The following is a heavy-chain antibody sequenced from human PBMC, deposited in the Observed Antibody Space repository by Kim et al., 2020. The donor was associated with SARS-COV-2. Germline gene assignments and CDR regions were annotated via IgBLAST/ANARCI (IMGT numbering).Heavy chain of an antibody. D-gene: IGHD6-13*01. V-gene: IGHV3-33*01. Sequence: GGSLRLSCAASGFTFSSYGMHWVRQAPGKGLEWVAVIWYDGSNKYYADSVKGRFTISRDNSKNTLYLQMNSLRAEDTAVYYCARVEHSSSWCIDYWGQGTLVTVSS. CDR2: IWYDGSNK. CDR1: GFTFSSYG. J-gene: IGHJ4*02. CDR3: ARVEHSSSWCIDY.